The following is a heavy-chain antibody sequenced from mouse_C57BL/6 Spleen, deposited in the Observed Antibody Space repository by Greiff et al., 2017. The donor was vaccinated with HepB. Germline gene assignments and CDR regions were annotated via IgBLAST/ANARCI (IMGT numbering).Heavy chain of an antibody. CDR3: ARMGDGYDGAWFAY. CDR2: IWWDDDK. D-gene: IGHD2-2*01. J-gene: IGHJ3*01. CDR1: GFSLSTFGMG. V-gene: IGHV8-8*01. Sequence: QVTLKESGPGILQPSQTLSLTCSFSGFSLSTFGMGVGWIRQPSGKGLEWLAHIWWDDDKYYNPALKSRLTISKDTSKNQVFLKIAKVDTADTATYYCARMGDGYDGAWFAYWGQGTLVTVSA.